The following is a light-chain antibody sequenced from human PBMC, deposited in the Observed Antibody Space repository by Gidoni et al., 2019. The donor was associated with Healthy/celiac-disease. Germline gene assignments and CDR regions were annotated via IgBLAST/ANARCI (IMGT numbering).Light chain of an antibody. CDR1: QSISSY. CDR3: QQSYSTPRT. V-gene: IGKV1-39*01. Sequence: DIQMTQPPSSLSASVGDRVTITGRASQSISSYLHWYQQKPGKAPKLLIYAASSLQSGVPSRFSGSGSGTDFTLTISSLQPEDVAAYYCQQSYSTPRTFGQGTKVEIK. CDR2: AAS. J-gene: IGKJ1*01.